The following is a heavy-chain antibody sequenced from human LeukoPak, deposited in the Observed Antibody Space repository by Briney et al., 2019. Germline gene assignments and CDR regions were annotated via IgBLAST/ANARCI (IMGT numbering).Heavy chain of an antibody. CDR1: SGSIFSSNW. CDR3: ARSPTKRVPEDY. CDR2: IFHSGST. Sequence: PSETLSLTCTVSSGSIFSSNWWSWVRQPPGKGLEWIGQIFHSGSTSYSPSLKSRVTISMDKSKNQISLRLTSVTAADTAVYYCARSPTKRVPEDYWGQGTLVTVSS. D-gene: IGHD3-10*02. V-gene: IGHV4-4*02. J-gene: IGHJ4*01.